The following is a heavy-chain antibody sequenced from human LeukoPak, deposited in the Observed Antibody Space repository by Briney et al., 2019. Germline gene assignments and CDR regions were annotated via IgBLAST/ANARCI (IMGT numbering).Heavy chain of an antibody. CDR1: GGTFSSYA. Sequence: SVKVSCKASGGTFSSYAISWVRQAPGQGLGWMGGIIPIFGTANYAQKFPGRVTITADESTSTGYMELSSLRAEDTAVYYCAATTGIVVVVAASPPYFDYWGQGTLVTVSS. V-gene: IGHV1-69*01. CDR3: AATTGIVVVVAASPPYFDY. D-gene: IGHD2-15*01. J-gene: IGHJ4*02. CDR2: IIPIFGTA.